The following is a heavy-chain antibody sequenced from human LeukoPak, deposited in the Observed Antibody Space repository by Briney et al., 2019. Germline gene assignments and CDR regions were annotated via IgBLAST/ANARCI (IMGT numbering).Heavy chain of an antibody. V-gene: IGHV4-38-2*02. CDR3: ARDLSLDV. D-gene: IGHD2/OR15-2a*01. Sequence: SETLSLTCTVSGYSISSGYYWGWIRQPPGKGLEWIGSIYHSGRTFYNPSLKSRVTISVDTSKNQFSLKLTSVTAADTAVYYCARDLSLDVWGKGTTVTVSS. CDR1: GYSISSGYY. CDR2: IYHSGRT. J-gene: IGHJ6*04.